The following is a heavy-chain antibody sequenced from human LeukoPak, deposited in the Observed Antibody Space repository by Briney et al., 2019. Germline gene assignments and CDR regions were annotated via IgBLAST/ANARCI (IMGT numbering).Heavy chain of an antibody. CDR2: ISSSSSTI. Sequence: PGGSLRLSCAASGFTFRTYSMNWVRQAPGKGLEWVSYISSSSSTIHYADSVKGRFTISRDNAKNSLYLQMNSLRDEDTAVYFCARDPKSSNSYYFDCWGQGTLVTVSS. CDR1: GFTFRTYS. CDR3: ARDPKSSNSYYFDC. V-gene: IGHV3-48*02. J-gene: IGHJ4*02. D-gene: IGHD2-15*01.